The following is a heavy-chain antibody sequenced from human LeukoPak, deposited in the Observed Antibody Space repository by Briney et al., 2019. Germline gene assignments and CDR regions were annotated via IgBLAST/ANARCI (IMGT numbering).Heavy chain of an antibody. Sequence: VKVSCKASGGTFSSYAISWVRQAPGQGLEWMGRIIPIFGTANYAQKFQGRVTITTDESTSTAYMELSSLRSEDTAVYYCARENTAMVDNWFDPWGQGTLVTVSS. D-gene: IGHD5-18*01. CDR3: ARENTAMVDNWFDP. CDR2: IIPIFGTA. V-gene: IGHV1-69*13. J-gene: IGHJ5*02. CDR1: GGTFSSYA.